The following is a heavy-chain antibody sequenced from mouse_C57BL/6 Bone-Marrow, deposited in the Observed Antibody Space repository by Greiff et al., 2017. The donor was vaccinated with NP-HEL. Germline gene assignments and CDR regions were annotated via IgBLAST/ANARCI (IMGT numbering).Heavy chain of an antibody. CDR2: ISSGGSYT. V-gene: IGHV5-6*01. CDR3: ARRYGYDGVDY. J-gene: IGHJ2*01. Sequence: EVMLVESGGDLVKPGGSLKLSCAASGFTFSSYGMSWVRQTPDKRLEWVATISSGGSYTYYPDSVTGRFTISRDNAKNTLYLQMSSLKSEDTAMYYCARRYGYDGVDYWGQGTTLTVSS. D-gene: IGHD2-2*01. CDR1: GFTFSSYG.